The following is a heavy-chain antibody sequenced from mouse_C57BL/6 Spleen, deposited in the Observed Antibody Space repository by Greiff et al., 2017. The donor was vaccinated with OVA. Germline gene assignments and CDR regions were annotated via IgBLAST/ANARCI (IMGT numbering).Heavy chain of an antibody. CDR3: ASSYYGNSFAY. J-gene: IGHJ3*01. D-gene: IGHD2-10*01. V-gene: IGHV1-55*01. CDR2: IYPGSGST. CDR1: GYTFTSYW. Sequence: QVHVKQPGAELVKPGASVKMSCKASGYTFTSYWITWVKQRPGQGLEWIGDIYPGSGSTNYNEKFKSKATLTVDTSSSTAYMQLSSLTSEDSAVYYCASSYYGNSFAYWGQGTLVTVSA.